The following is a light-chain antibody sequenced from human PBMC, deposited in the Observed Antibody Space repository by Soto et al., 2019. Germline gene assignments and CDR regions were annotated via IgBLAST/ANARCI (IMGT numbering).Light chain of an antibody. J-gene: IGKJ1*01. CDR3: QQSSSTTRT. V-gene: IGKV1-5*03. Sequence: DIQMTQSPSTLSASVGDRVTITCRASQTISSWLAWYQQKPGKAPKLLIYKASTLKSGVPSRFSGSGSGTDCTLTINSLKKEDGSTYYCQQSSSTTRTFGQGTKVDIK. CDR1: QTISSW. CDR2: KAS.